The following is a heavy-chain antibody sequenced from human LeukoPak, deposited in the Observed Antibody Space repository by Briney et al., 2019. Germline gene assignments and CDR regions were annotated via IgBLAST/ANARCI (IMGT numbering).Heavy chain of an antibody. CDR3: ARGRGNFDY. V-gene: IGHV4-59*01. CDR1: DGSISTYY. J-gene: IGHJ4*02. CDR2: LYYSGTT. Sequence: PSETLSLTCTVSDGSISTYYWSWIRQPPGKGLEWIGYLYYSGTTSYNPSLKSRVTISVDTSKNQFSLKLSSVTAADTAVYYCARGRGNFDYWGQGTLVTVSS.